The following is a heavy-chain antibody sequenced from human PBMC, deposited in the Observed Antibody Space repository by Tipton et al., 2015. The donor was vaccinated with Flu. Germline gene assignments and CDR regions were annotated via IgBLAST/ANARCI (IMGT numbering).Heavy chain of an antibody. CDR2: IYPGDSDT. CDR3: ASLGSEPTRYFDY. D-gene: IGHD1-14*01. V-gene: IGHV5-51*01. J-gene: IGHJ4*02. Sequence: QLVQSGAEVKKPGESLKISCKGSGYTFTSYWIGWVRQMPGKGLEWMGIIYPGDSDTKYSPSFQGQVSISADMSINTAYLQWSSLKAPDPAMYSCASLGSEPTRYFDYWGQGTLVTVSS. CDR1: GYTFTSYW.